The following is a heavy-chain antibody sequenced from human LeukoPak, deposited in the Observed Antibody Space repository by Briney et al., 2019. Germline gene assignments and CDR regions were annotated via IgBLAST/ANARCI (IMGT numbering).Heavy chain of an antibody. CDR2: VYGSGYT. CDR1: GASISGWY. CDR3: ARAYPYCGGDCYLFDY. Sequence: SETLSLTCTVSGASISGWYWSWIRQPPGKGLEWIGYVYGSGYTNYNPSLKSRVTISVDKSKNQFSLKLSSVTVADTAVYYCARAYPYCGGDCYLFDYWGQGTLVTVSS. D-gene: IGHD2-21*02. J-gene: IGHJ4*02. V-gene: IGHV4-59*12.